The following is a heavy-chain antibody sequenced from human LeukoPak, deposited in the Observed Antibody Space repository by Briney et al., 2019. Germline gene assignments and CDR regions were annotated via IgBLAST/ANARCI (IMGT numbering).Heavy chain of an antibody. CDR3: ARDRLHYGEYEKTLDY. D-gene: IGHD4-17*01. Sequence: PGGSLRLSCAVSGFTFSSYWMGWVRQAPGKGLEWVSYITSSSSTIYYADSVKGRFTISRDNAKNSLYLQMNSLRADDTAVYYCARDRLHYGEYEKTLDYWGQGTLVTVSS. CDR1: GFTFSSYW. V-gene: IGHV3-48*01. J-gene: IGHJ4*02. CDR2: ITSSSSTI.